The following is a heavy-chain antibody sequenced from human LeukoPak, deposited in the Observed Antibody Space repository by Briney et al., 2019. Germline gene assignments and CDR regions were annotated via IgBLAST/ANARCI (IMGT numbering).Heavy chain of an antibody. J-gene: IGHJ4*02. CDR1: GGSITGYY. CDR3: ARQGGSIAVARFDY. D-gene: IGHD6-19*01. CDR2: IHYTGAT. Sequence: SETLSLTCAVYGGSITGYYWSWIRQTPGRGLEWVGEIHYTGATSYNPSLKSRATISTDTSKNQFSLRLSSVTAADTAVYFCARQGGSIAVARFDYWGQGTLVTVSS. V-gene: IGHV4-34*01.